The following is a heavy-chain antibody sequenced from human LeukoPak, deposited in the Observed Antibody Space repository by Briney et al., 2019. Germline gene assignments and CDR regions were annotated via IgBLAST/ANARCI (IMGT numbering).Heavy chain of an antibody. J-gene: IGHJ6*04. D-gene: IGHD3-16*01. CDR2: VRSKSDAGTM. Sequence: GGSLRLSCTASGFNFRSAWMSWARQAPGKGLEWVGRVRSKSDAGTMDYAAHVQGRFSISRDDSKNMVYLDMNSLKTEDTAVYYCGGRRVWGNGTVVTVSS. CDR1: GFNFRSAW. V-gene: IGHV3-15*01. CDR3: GGRRV.